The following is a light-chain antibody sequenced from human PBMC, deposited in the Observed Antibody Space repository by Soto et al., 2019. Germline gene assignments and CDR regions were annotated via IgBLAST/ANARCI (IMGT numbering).Light chain of an antibody. Sequence: EIVLTQSPATLSLSPGERATLSCRASQSVSSYLAWYQQKPGQAPRLLIYDASNRATGIPARFSGSGSGTDLTLTISSLEPEDFAVYYCQQRSNWPPWTFGQGTTVEIK. J-gene: IGKJ1*01. CDR3: QQRSNWPPWT. V-gene: IGKV3-11*01. CDR1: QSVSSY. CDR2: DAS.